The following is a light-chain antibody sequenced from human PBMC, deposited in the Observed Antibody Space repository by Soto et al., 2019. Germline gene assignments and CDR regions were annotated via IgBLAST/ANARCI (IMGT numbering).Light chain of an antibody. CDR2: GAS. Sequence: IVMTQSPATLSVYTGERATLSCGASQSVSSNLAWYQQKPGQAPGLLIYGASTRATGIPARFSGSGSGTEFTLTISSLQSEDFAVYYCQQYNNWPRTFGQGTKVDI. V-gene: IGKV3-15*01. CDR1: QSVSSN. CDR3: QQYNNWPRT. J-gene: IGKJ1*01.